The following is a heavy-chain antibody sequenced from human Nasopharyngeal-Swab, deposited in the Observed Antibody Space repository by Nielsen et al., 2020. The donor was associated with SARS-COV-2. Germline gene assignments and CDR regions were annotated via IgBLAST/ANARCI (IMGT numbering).Heavy chain of an antibody. CDR3: ARDGLDYDFWSAYFMDV. D-gene: IGHD3-3*01. CDR2: ISRSSGYI. Sequence: GESLKISCAASGFTFTFYSMNWVRQAPGKGLEWVSSISRSSGYIYYADSVKGRFTISRDNAKNSLYLQMNSLRAEDTAVYYCARDGLDYDFWSAYFMDVWGQGTTVTVSS. J-gene: IGHJ6*02. CDR1: GFTFTFYS. V-gene: IGHV3-21*01.